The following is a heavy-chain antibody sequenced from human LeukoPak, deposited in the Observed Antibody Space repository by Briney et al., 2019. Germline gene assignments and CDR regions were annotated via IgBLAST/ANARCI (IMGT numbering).Heavy chain of an antibody. J-gene: IGHJ5*02. D-gene: IGHD5-18*01. CDR2: FDPEDGET. Sequence: ASVKVSCKVSGYTLTEVSMHWVRQAPGKGLEWMGGFDPEDGETIYAQKLQGRVTMTTDTSTSTAYMELRSLRSDDTAVYYCARSVAAMSANWFDPWGQGTLVTVSS. V-gene: IGHV1-24*01. CDR1: GYTLTEVS. CDR3: ARSVAAMSANWFDP.